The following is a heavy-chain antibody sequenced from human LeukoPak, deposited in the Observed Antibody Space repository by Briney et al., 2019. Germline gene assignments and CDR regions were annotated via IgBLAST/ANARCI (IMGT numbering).Heavy chain of an antibody. CDR2: INPNSGGT. J-gene: IGHJ5*02. CDR1: GYTFTGYY. D-gene: IGHD3-3*01. Sequence: ASVKVSCKASGYTFTGYYMHWVRQAPGQGLEWMGWINPNSGGTNYAQKFQGRVTMTRDTSISTAYMELSRLRSDDTAVYYCARGTRLPYYDFWSGHSPYNWFDPWGQGTLVTVSS. V-gene: IGHV1-2*02. CDR3: ARGTRLPYYDFWSGHSPYNWFDP.